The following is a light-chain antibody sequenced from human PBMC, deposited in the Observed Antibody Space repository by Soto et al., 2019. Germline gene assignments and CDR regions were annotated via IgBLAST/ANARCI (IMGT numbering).Light chain of an antibody. Sequence: DLQMTQSPSTLSGSVGDRVTITCRASQTISSWLAWYQQKPGKAPKLLIYKASTLKSGVPSRFSGSGSGTEFTLTISSLQPDDFATYYCQHYNDSFPFTVGQGTKVDSK. V-gene: IGKV1-5*03. CDR1: QTISSW. CDR3: QHYNDSFPFT. J-gene: IGKJ2*01. CDR2: KAS.